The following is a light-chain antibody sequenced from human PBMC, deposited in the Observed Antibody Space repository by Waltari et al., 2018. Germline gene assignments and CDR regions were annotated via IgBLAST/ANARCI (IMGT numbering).Light chain of an antibody. V-gene: IGLV4-69*01. CDR1: SGHSSNI. Sequence: ASLGDSVKLTCTLSSGHSSNIIAWLQQQPTKDPRYLMKVNSDGSHTKGDNIPDRFSGSSSGAERYLTISSLQSEDEADYYCQTGGHGTWVFGGGTKLTV. J-gene: IGLJ3*02. CDR3: QTGGHGTWV. CDR2: VNSDGSH.